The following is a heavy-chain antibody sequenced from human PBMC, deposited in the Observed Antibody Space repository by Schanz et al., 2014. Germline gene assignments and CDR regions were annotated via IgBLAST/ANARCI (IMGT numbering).Heavy chain of an antibody. Sequence: QVQLVQSGAEVKKPGASVKVSCKASGYTFISYGIKRVRQAPGQGLEWMGWISAYNGHTDYAQKLQGRITMTADTSTSTAYMDLRSLRADDTAVYYCAKDLYNYGIFDSWGQGTLXTVSS. CDR2: ISAYNGHT. J-gene: IGHJ5*01. CDR1: GYTFISYG. D-gene: IGHD3-16*01. CDR3: AKDLYNYGIFDS. V-gene: IGHV1-18*01.